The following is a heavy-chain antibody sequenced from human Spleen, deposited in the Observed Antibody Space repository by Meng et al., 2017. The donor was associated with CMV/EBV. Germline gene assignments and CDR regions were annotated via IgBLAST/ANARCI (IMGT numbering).Heavy chain of an antibody. CDR2: INPSSGGT. CDR3: ARYGTTYYSDASGYNLYYSDH. J-gene: IGHJ4*02. Sequence: ASVKVSCKASGGTFSNYAINWVRQAPGQGLEWMGWINPSSGGTHYAQKFQGSVTMTRDTSISTAYLELSNLRSEDTAVYYCARYGTTYYSDASGYNLYYSDHWGQGTLVTVSS. V-gene: IGHV1-2*02. D-gene: IGHD3-22*01. CDR1: GGTFSNYA.